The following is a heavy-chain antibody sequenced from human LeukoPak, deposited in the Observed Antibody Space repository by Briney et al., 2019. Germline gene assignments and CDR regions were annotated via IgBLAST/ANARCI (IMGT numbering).Heavy chain of an antibody. J-gene: IGHJ4*02. V-gene: IGHV1-69*04. CDR3: ARAGLTLEYNWNHSGFDY. CDR1: GGTFSSYA. CDR2: IIPILGIA. Sequence: SVKVSCKASGGTFSSYAISWVRQAPGQGLEWMGRIIPILGIANYAQKFQGRVTITADKSTSTAYMELSSLRSEDTAVYYCARAGLTLEYNWNHSGFDYWGQGTLVTVSS. D-gene: IGHD1-20*01.